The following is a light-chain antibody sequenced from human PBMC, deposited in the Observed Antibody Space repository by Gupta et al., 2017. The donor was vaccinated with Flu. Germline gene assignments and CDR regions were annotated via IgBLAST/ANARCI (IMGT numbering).Light chain of an antibody. CDR1: KLGEKF. CDR3: QAWDSSTVV. J-gene: IGLJ2*01. CDR2: QDR. V-gene: IGLV3-1*01. Sequence: SYDLTQPPLVSVSPERPASTTCSGPKLGEKFVCWYQQKPGRSPVLVIFQDRKRPSGIPGRFSGSNSGNTATLTISGTLALDEADYYCQAWDSSTVVFGGGTKLTVL.